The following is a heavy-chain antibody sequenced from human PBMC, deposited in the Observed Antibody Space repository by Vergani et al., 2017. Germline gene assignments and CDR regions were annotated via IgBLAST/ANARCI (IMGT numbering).Heavy chain of an antibody. D-gene: IGHD2-2*01. CDR1: GFTFSDYN. V-gene: IGHV3-11*01. CDR3: ARDQNIVVVSAAIGY. Sequence: HVQLVESLGGLVKPGGSLRVSCAASGFTFSDYNMSWIRQAPGKGLEWVSYINSSGSRIYYADSVKGRFTISRDNAKNSLYLQMNSLRAEDTAAYYCARDQNIVVVSAAIGYWGQGTLVTVSS. J-gene: IGHJ4*02. CDR2: INSSGSRI.